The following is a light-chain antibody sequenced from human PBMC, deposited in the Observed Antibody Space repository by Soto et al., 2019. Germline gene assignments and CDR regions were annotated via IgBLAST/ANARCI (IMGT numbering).Light chain of an antibody. V-gene: IGKV3-20*01. CDR3: QQYGSSGT. CDR1: QTVDRNY. CDR2: GIS. Sequence: EIVLTQSPGILSLSPGEGATLSCRASQTVDRNYFAWYQQKPGQAPRLLIYGISSRATGIPDRFRGSGSGTDFTLTISRLGPEDFAVYYCQQYGSSGTFGQGTKVDIK. J-gene: IGKJ1*01.